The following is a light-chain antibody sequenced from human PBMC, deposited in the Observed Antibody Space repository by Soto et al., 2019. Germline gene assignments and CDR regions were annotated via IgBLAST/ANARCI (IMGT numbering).Light chain of an antibody. V-gene: IGKV3-20*01. CDR1: QSVDSNY. CDR3: QQYGSSPGT. J-gene: IGKJ4*01. Sequence: EIVLTQYPGTLSLSPGERATLSCRASQSVDSNYLAWYQQRPGQAPRLLISGASSRAIAIPDRFSGGGSGTDFTLTINRLEPEDFAVYYCQQYGSSPGTFGGGTKVEIK. CDR2: GAS.